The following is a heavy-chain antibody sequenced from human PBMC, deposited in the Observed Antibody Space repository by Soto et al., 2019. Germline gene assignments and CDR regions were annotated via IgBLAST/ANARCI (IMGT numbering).Heavy chain of an antibody. CDR1: GGSINSGGYY. CDR3: ARFRDAFGFDS. V-gene: IGHV4-31*03. CDR2: IHYRGET. Sequence: QVQLQESGPGLVKPSETLSLTCNVSGGSINSGGYYWGWIRQPPGKGLEWIGYIHYRGETSYNPSLKSRGSISLDTSGHYFSLKLTSVTAADTAVYYCARFRDAFGFDSWGQGTLVTVSS. J-gene: IGHJ4*02. D-gene: IGHD2-2*01.